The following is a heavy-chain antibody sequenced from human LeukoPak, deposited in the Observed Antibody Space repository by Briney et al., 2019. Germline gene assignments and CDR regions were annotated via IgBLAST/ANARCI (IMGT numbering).Heavy chain of an antibody. V-gene: IGHV1-18*04. D-gene: IGHD2-21*01. CDR1: GYTFTGYY. CDR2: ISAYNGNT. Sequence: ASVKVSCKASGYTFTGYYMHWVRQAPGQGLEWMGWISAYNGNTNYAQKLQGRVTMTTDTSTSTAYMELRSLRSDDTAVYYCAREDCGGDCYSGGIDYWGQGTLVTVSS. CDR3: AREDCGGDCYSGGIDY. J-gene: IGHJ4*02.